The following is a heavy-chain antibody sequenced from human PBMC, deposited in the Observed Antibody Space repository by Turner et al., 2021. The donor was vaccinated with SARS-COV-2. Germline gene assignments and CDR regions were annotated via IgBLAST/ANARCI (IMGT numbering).Heavy chain of an antibody. CDR2: IDGDGTTT. CDR1: GFTFGRSE. CDR3: ATFSVVVPDY. J-gene: IGHJ4*02. D-gene: IGHD2-2*01. Sequence: DVHLVESWGGFVQPGGSLRLSCAAAGFTFGRSEMSWVRQAPGKGLEWLAYIDGDGTTTFYAHSVKGRFTISRDNRKNSLFLQMSTLRADDTAIYYCATFSVVVPDYWGQGTLVTVSS. V-gene: IGHV3-48*03.